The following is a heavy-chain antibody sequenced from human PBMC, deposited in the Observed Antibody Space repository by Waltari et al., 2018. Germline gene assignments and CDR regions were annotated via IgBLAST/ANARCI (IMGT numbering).Heavy chain of an antibody. D-gene: IGHD4-17*01. CDR1: GFTFSSYA. CDR2: ISGSGGSK. Sequence: EVQLLESGGGLVQPGGSLRLSCAASGFTFSSYAMSWVRQAPGKGLEWVSAISGSGGSKYYADSVKGRFTISRDNSKNTLYLQMNSLRAEDTAVYYCAKEIFPYGDYVNPFDYWGQGTLVTVSS. V-gene: IGHV3-23*01. CDR3: AKEIFPYGDYVNPFDY. J-gene: IGHJ4*02.